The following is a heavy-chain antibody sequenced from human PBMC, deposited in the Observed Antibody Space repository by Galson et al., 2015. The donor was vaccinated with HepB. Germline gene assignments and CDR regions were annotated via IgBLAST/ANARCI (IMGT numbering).Heavy chain of an antibody. D-gene: IGHD6-19*01. CDR2: ISWNSGSI. J-gene: IGHJ4*02. V-gene: IGHV3-9*01. CDR3: AKDTGGYSSGWSHFDY. Sequence: SLRLSCAASGFTFDDYAMHWVRQAPGKGLEWVSGISWNSGSIGYADSVKGRFTISRDNAKNSLYLQMNSLRAEDTALYYCAKDTGGYSSGWSHFDYWGQGTLVTVSS. CDR1: GFTFDDYA.